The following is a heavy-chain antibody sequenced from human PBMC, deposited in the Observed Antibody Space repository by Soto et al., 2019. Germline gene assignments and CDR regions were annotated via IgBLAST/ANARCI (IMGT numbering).Heavy chain of an antibody. D-gene: IGHD5-18*01. Sequence: GGSLRLSCAASGFTFSDYYMSWIRQAPGKGLEWVSYISSSGSTIYYADSVKGRFTISRDNAKNSLYLQMNSLRAEDTAVYYCARDHLSPLYSYGYKPHGYYYGMDVWGQGTTVTVSS. CDR3: ARDHLSPLYSYGYKPHGYYYGMDV. CDR1: GFTFSDYY. CDR2: ISSSGSTI. J-gene: IGHJ6*02. V-gene: IGHV3-11*01.